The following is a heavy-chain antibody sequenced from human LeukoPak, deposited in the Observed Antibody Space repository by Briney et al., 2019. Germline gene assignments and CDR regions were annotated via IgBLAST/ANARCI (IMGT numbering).Heavy chain of an antibody. CDR2: IYYSGST. V-gene: IGHV4-59*01. CDR1: GGSISSYY. D-gene: IGHD3-10*01. CDR3: ARLGPVGRPMVRGVIRPFDY. Sequence: SETLSLTCTVSGGSISSYYWSWIRQPPGKGLEWIGYIYYSGSTNYNPSLKSRVTISVDTSKNQFSLKLSSVTAADTAVYYCARLGPVGRPMVRGVIRPFDYWGQGTLVIVSS. J-gene: IGHJ4*02.